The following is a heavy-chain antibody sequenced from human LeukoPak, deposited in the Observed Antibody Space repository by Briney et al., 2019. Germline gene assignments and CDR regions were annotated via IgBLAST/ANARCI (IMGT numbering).Heavy chain of an antibody. CDR1: GFTFSNSH. V-gene: IGHV3-7*01. Sequence: GGSPRLSCVASGFTFSNSHMSWARQAPGKGLEWVANMKQDTGEIYYVDSVKGRFTISRDNAKNSVYLQMNSLRAEDTAVYYCARDYFFYIDVWGKGTTVTVSS. CDR3: ARDYFFYIDV. CDR2: MKQDTGEI. J-gene: IGHJ6*03.